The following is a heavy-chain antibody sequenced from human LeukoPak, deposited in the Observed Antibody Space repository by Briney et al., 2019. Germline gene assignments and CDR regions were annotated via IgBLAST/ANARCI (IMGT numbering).Heavy chain of an antibody. Sequence: TSVKVSCKASGFTFTSSAVQWVRQARGQRLEWIGWIVVGSGDTNSAQKFQERVTITRDMSTRTAYMELSSLRSEDTAVYYCGADSMPRGVFSYAFDIWGQGTMVTVSS. D-gene: IGHD3-10*01. J-gene: IGHJ3*02. V-gene: IGHV1-58*01. CDR2: IVVGSGDT. CDR1: GFTFTSSA. CDR3: GADSMPRGVFSYAFDI.